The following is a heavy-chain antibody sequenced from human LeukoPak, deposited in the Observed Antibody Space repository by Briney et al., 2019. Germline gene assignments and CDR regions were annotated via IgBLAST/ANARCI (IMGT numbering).Heavy chain of an antibody. Sequence: SETLSLTCAVYGGSFSGYYWSWIRQPPGKGLEWIGEINHSGSTNYNPSLKSRVTISVDTSENQFSLKLSSVTAADTAVYYCARFNLPRSLSFDYWGQGTLVTVSS. CDR1: GGSFSGYY. CDR2: INHSGST. J-gene: IGHJ4*02. CDR3: ARFNLPRSLSFDY. V-gene: IGHV4-34*01.